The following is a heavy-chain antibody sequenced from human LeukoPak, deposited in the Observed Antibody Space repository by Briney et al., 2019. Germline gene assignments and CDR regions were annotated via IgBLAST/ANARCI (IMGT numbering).Heavy chain of an antibody. CDR2: ISISSNYI. J-gene: IGHJ4*02. D-gene: IGHD2-2*01. Sequence: PGGSLRLSCAASGFTFSSYSMNWVRRAPGKGLEWVSSISISSNYIYYADSVKGRFTISRHNAKNSLYLQMSSLRAEDTAVYYCARDPLTPYCSSTSCYEDYWGQGTLVTVSS. CDR3: ARDPLTPYCSSTSCYEDY. CDR1: GFTFSSYS. V-gene: IGHV3-21*01.